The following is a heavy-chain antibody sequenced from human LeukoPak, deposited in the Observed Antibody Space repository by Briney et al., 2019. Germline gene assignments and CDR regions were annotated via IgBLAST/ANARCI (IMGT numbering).Heavy chain of an antibody. CDR3: ARDTMSYWYFDL. CDR1: GGSISSGGYY. CDR2: IYHSGSS. D-gene: IGHD3-22*01. V-gene: IGHV4-30-2*01. J-gene: IGHJ2*01. Sequence: SETLSLTCTVSGGSISSGGYYWSWLRQPPGKGLEWIGYIYHSGSSYYNPSLKSRVTISVDTSKNQFSLKLSSVTAADTAVYYCARDTMSYWYFDLWGRGTLVTVSS.